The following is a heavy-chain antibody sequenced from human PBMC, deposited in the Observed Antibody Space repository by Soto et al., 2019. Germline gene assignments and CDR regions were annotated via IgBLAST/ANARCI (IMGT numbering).Heavy chain of an antibody. CDR1: GFTFSSYA. Sequence: PGGSLRLSCAASGFTFSSYAMSWVRQAPGKGLEWVSGISASGGNAYYPDSVKGRFTISRDNSKNTLYLQMNNLRVEDKAIYYCADGGEWSFNFEYW. D-gene: IGHD3-3*01. CDR3: ADGGEWSFNFEY. V-gene: IGHV3-23*01. CDR2: ISASGGNA. J-gene: IGHJ4*01.